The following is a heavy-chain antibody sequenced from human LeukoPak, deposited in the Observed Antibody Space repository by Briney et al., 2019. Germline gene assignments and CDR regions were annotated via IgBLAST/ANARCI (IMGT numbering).Heavy chain of an antibody. CDR1: GFTFSSYS. V-gene: IGHV3-48*01. J-gene: IGHJ6*03. CDR3: ARFRGYCSGGSCYYEYYYYYMDV. Sequence: GGSLRLSCAASGFTFSSYSMSWVRQAPGKGLECVSYISSSSSIIYYAASVEGRSTISRDTAKNSLYLQMNSLRAEDTAVYFCARFRGYCSGGSCYYEYYYYYMDVWGKGTTVTVSS. D-gene: IGHD2-15*01. CDR2: ISSSSSII.